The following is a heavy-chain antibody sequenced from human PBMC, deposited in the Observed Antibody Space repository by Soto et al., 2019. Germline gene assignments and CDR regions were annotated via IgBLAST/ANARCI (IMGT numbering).Heavy chain of an antibody. Sequence: GSLRLSCAASGFMFSSYWMSWVPQAPGKGLEWVANIKQDGSEKNYVDSVKGRFAISRDNAKNTLYLQMNSLRVEDTAVYYCARSRITIFGATPHYFDCWGQGTLV. D-gene: IGHD3-3*01. CDR2: IKQDGSEK. CDR3: ARSRITIFGATPHYFDC. J-gene: IGHJ4*02. V-gene: IGHV3-7*01. CDR1: GFMFSSYW.